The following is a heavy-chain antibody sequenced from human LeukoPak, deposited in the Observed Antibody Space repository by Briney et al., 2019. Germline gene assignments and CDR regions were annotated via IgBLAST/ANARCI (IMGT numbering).Heavy chain of an antibody. Sequence: SETLSLTCTVSGGSTSSYYWSWIRQPPGKGLEWIGYIYYSGSTNYNPSLKSRVTISVDTSKNQFSLKLSSVTAADTAVYYCARGAYSSSWYGGGDYYFDYWGQGTLVTVSS. V-gene: IGHV4-59*01. CDR1: GGSTSSYY. CDR3: ARGAYSSSWYGGGDYYFDY. J-gene: IGHJ4*02. D-gene: IGHD6-13*01. CDR2: IYYSGST.